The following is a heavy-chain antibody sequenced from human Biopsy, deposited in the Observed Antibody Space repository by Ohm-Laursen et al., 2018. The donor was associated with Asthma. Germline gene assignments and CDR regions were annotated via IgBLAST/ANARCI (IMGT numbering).Heavy chain of an antibody. CDR2: INSVFGTT. CDR1: GGTFNTYV. V-gene: IGHV1-69*13. J-gene: IGHJ4*02. CDR3: ARKAGSCISRTCYSLDF. D-gene: IGHD2-2*01. Sequence: SVKVSCKSLGGTFNTYVIGWVRQALGQGLEWMGGINSVFGTTTYPQKFQDRVTITADDSTSTVYIELSSLRSEDTAVYYCARKAGSCISRTCYSLDFWGQGTLVTVSS.